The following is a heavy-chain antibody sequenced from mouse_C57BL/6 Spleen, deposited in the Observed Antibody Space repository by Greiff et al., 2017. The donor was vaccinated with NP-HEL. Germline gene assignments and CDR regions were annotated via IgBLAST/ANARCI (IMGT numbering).Heavy chain of an antibody. D-gene: IGHD4-1*01. CDR2: ISSGGSYT. CDR3: ARPTSWDVGFAY. J-gene: IGHJ3*01. CDR1: GFTFSSYG. Sequence: EVNVVESGGDLVKPGGSLKLSCAASGFTFSSYGMSWVRQTPDKRLEWVATISSGGSYTYYPDSVKGRFTISRDNAKNTLYLQMSSLKSEDTAMYYCARPTSWDVGFAYWGQGTLVTVSA. V-gene: IGHV5-6*01.